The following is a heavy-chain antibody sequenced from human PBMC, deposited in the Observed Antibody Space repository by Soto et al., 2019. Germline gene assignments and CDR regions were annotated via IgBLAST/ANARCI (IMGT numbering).Heavy chain of an antibody. CDR1: GFTFSNYA. Sequence: EVQLLESGGGLVQPGGSLRLSCAASGFTFSNYAMTWVRQAPGKGLEWVSTISAGGGGTYYVDSVKGRFTISRDNSKNTLSLQMNGLRAEDTAAYYCAKAHTLMDKGPGYWGQGTLVTVSS. J-gene: IGHJ4*02. V-gene: IGHV3-23*01. CDR2: ISAGGGGT. CDR3: AKAHTLMDKGPGY. D-gene: IGHD5-18*01.